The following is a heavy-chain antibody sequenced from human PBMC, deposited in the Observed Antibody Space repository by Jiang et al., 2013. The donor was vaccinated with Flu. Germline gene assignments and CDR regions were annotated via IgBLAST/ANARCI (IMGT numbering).Heavy chain of an antibody. CDR2: IYYSGST. D-gene: IGHD2-2*01. CDR1: SISSSSYY. CDR3: ARRAPRGYCSSTSCPFDY. Sequence: SISSSSYYWGWIRQPPGKGLEWIGSIYYSGSTYYNPSLKSRVTISVDTSKNQFSLKLSSVTAADTAVYYCARRAPRGYCSSTSCPFDYWGQGTLATVSS. V-gene: IGHV4-39*01. J-gene: IGHJ4*02.